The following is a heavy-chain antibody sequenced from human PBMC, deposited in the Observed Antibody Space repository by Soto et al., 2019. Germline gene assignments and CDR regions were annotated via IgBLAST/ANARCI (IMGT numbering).Heavy chain of an antibody. CDR1: GFTFSSYW. CDR2: IKQDGSEK. D-gene: IGHD6-6*01. J-gene: IGHJ4*01. Sequence: PGGSLRLSCAASGFTFSSYWMSWVRQAPGKGLEWVANIKQDGSEKYYVDSVKGRFTISRDNAKNSLYLQMNSLRAEDTAVYYCAREGAGSIAARPWLRSSYINFDYWVHGT. CDR3: AREGAGSIAARPWLRSSYINFDY. V-gene: IGHV3-7*05.